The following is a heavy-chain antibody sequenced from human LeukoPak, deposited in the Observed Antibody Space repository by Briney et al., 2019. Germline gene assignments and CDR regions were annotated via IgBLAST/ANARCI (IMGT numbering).Heavy chain of an antibody. CDR2: ISGSGGST. D-gene: IGHD3-22*01. V-gene: IGHV3-23*01. CDR1: GFTFSSYA. CDR3: AKAFYYDSSGYAPYYVDY. J-gene: IGHJ4*02. Sequence: PGGSLRLSCAASGFTFSSYAMSWVRQAPGKGLEWVSAISGSGGSTYYADSVKGRFTISRDNSKNTLYLQMNSLRAEDTAIYYCAKAFYYDSSGYAPYYVDYWGQGTLVTVSS.